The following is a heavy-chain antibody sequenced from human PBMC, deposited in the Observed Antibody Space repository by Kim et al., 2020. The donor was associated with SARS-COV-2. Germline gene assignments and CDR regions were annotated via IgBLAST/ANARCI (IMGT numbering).Heavy chain of an antibody. CDR2: IDWDDDK. CDR3: ARTSGKGYCTTTTCLRGGWFDP. D-gene: IGHD2-2*01. J-gene: IGHJ5*02. V-gene: IGHV2-70*11. Sequence: SGPALVRPTPTLTLTCTFSGFSLSTSGMCVSWIRQPPGKALEWLARIDWDDDKYYNTSLKTRLTISKDTFKNQVVLTMTNMDPVDTATYYCARTSGKGYCTTTTCLRGGWFDPWGQGALITVSS. CDR1: GFSLSTSGMC.